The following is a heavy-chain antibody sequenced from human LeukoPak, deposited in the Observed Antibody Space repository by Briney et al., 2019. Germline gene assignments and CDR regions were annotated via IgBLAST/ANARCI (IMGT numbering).Heavy chain of an antibody. CDR1: GVTVSNNY. V-gene: IGHV3-66*03. Sequence: GGSLRLSCAASGVTVSNNYISWVRQAPGKGLEWVSVMYSTGITQYGDSVRGRFTISRDNSKNTVYLQMNSLKPEDTAVYYCARDPGGGPTHSYWGQGTLVTVSS. CDR2: MYSTGIT. J-gene: IGHJ4*02. CDR3: ARDPGGGPTHSY. D-gene: IGHD1-26*01.